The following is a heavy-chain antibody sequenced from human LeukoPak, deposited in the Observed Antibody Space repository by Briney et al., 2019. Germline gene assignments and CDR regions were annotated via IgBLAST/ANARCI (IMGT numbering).Heavy chain of an antibody. CDR2: IIPIFGTA. CDR1: GGTFSSYA. D-gene: IGHD1-26*01. Sequence: ASVKVSCKASGGTFSSYAISWVRQAPGQGLEWMGGIIPIFGTANYAQKFQGRVTMTRDTSTSTVYMELSSLRSEDTAVYYCARDGPATATTANGGFDPWGQGTLVTVSS. V-gene: IGHV1-69*05. CDR3: ARDGPATATTANGGFDP. J-gene: IGHJ5*02.